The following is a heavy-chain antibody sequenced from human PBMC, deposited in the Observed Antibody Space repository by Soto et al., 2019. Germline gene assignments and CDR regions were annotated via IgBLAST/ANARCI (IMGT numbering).Heavy chain of an antibody. J-gene: IGHJ4*02. V-gene: IGHV4-59*01. D-gene: IGHD6-13*01. CDR3: ARATSRQLIHFDY. CDR1: GGSMSNYY. Sequence: QVQLQESGPGLVKPSETLSLTCTVSGGSMSNYYWCWIRQPPGKGLEWIGQIYYSGSTNYNPSLKSRVAISVDTSESQFSLKLTSVTAADTAVYYCARATSRQLIHFDYWGQGTLVTVSS. CDR2: IYYSGST.